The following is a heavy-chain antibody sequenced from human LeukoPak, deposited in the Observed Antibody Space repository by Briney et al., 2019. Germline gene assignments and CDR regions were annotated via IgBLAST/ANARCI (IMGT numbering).Heavy chain of an antibody. Sequence: GASGKVSCKSSGATFSSYAISWVRQAPGQGLEWMGGIIPIFGTANYAQKFQGRVTITADESTSTAYMELSSLRSEDTAVYYCATHGRGYCSSTSCHYFVYWGQGTLVTVSS. CDR2: IIPIFGTA. CDR3: ATHGRGYCSSTSCHYFVY. CDR1: GATFSSYA. J-gene: IGHJ4*02. D-gene: IGHD2-2*01. V-gene: IGHV1-69*13.